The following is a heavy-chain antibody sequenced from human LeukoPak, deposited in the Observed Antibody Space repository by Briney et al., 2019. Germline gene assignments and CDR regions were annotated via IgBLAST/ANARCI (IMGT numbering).Heavy chain of an antibody. CDR1: GFTFDDYA. CDR2: ISWNSGSI. Sequence: PGRSLRLSCAASGFTFDDYAMHWVRQAPGKGLEWVSGISWNSGSIGYADSVKGRFTISRDNSKNTLYLQMNSLRAEDTAVYYCAKETLGYSYGYGGDWGQGTLVTVSS. V-gene: IGHV3-9*01. J-gene: IGHJ4*02. D-gene: IGHD5-18*01. CDR3: AKETLGYSYGYGGD.